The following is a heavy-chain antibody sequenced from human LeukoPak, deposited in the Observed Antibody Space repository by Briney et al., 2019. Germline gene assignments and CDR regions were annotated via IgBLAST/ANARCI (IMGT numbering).Heavy chain of an antibody. CDR2: IYHSGAT. D-gene: IGHD4-17*01. J-gene: IGHJ4*02. CDR1: GYSISSGYY. V-gene: IGHV4-38-2*02. Sequence: SETLSLTCTVSGYSISSGYYWGWIRQSPEKGLEWIGSIYHSGATYYNPSLKSRVTISVDTSKNQFSLNLSSVTAADTAVYYCARDYGDFEDYFDYWGQGTLVTVSS. CDR3: ARDYGDFEDYFDY.